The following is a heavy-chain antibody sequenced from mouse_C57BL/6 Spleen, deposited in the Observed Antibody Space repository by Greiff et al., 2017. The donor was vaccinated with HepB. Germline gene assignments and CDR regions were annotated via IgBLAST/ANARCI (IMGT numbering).Heavy chain of an antibody. V-gene: IGHV1-15*01. J-gene: IGHJ1*03. CDR3: TRWGRPWYFDV. CDR2: IDPVTGGT. CDR1: GYTFTDYE. Sequence: QVQLQQSGAELVRPGASVTLSCKASGYTFTDYEMHWVKQTPVHGLEWIGAIDPVTGGTAYNQKFKGKAILTADKSSSTAYMELRSLTSDDSAVYYCTRWGRPWYFDVWGTGTTVTVSS.